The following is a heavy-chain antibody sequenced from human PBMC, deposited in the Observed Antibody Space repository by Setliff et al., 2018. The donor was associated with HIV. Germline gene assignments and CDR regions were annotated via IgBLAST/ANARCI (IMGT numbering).Heavy chain of an antibody. D-gene: IGHD2-8*01. CDR3: AGEIAPAARLPNVRGPPPPGYYHYMDV. CDR2: IYYSGRT. V-gene: IGHV4-39*07. Sequence: PSETLSLTCIVSRGSISSTSHYWGWVRQSPGRRLEWIGSIYYSGRTYYNPSLKSRVTMSVDTSTNQFSLDLTSVTAADTAVYFCAGEIAPAARLPNVRGPPPPGYYHYMDVWGKGTTVTVSS. CDR1: RGSISSTSHY. J-gene: IGHJ6*03.